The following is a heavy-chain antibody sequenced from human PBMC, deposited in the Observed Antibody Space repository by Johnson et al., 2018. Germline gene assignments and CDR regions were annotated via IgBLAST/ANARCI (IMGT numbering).Heavy chain of an antibody. CDR3: ARGGADLAARAVYYYYYMDV. V-gene: IGHV3-30*03. J-gene: IGHJ6*03. CDR1: GFTFSSYG. Sequence: QVQLVESGGGVVQXGRSXRLXCAASGFTFSSYGMHWVRQAPGKGLEWVAVISYDGSVKHYADSVKGRFTISRDNSKNTVYLQMNSLRAEDTAVYYCARGGADLAARAVYYYYYMDVWGKGTTVTVSS. CDR2: ISYDGSVK. D-gene: IGHD6-6*01.